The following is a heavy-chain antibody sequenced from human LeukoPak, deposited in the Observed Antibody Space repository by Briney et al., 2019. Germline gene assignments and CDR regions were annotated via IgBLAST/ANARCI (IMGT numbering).Heavy chain of an antibody. D-gene: IGHD6-13*01. J-gene: IGHJ4*02. CDR2: IYYSGST. CDR1: GGSISSSSYY. CDR3: ADGGIAAAGAYDY. V-gene: IGHV4-39*07. Sequence: SSETLSLTCTVSGGSISSSSYYWSWIRQPPGKGLEWIGSIYYSGSTYYNPSLKSRVTISVDTSKNQFSLKLSSVTAADTAVYYCADGGIAAAGAYDYWGQGTLVTVSS.